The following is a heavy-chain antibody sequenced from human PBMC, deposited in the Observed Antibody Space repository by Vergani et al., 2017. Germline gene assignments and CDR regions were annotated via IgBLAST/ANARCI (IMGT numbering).Heavy chain of an antibody. CDR2: VNHGGST. CDR3: ASIDRDPTRRNPPPDY. J-gene: IGHJ4*02. CDR1: GGSYSDYY. D-gene: IGHD3-16*02. Sequence: QVQLQEWGAGLLKTSETLSLTCGVSGGSYSDYYWSWIRQAPGMGLEWIGEVNHGGSTNYNPSLKSRVSISVDTSKKQFSLQLTSVTAADSALYFCASIDRDPTRRNPPPDYWGQGILVTVSS. V-gene: IGHV4-34*01.